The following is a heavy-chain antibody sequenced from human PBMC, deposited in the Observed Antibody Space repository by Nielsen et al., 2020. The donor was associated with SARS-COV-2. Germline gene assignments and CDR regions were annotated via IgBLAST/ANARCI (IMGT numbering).Heavy chain of an antibody. CDR2: IRMSDGAT. J-gene: IGHJ6*03. D-gene: IGHD5/OR15-5a*01. Sequence: GESPKISRTASGFLLSAYGMDWVRQAPGRGLEWLAHIRMSDGATQYADSVRGRFTISRDNAKNSLYLQMNSLRDEDTAVYFCAKELEVCCHYMDVWGKGTTVTVSS. CDR1: GFLLSAYG. CDR3: AKELEVCCHYMDV. V-gene: IGHV3-48*02.